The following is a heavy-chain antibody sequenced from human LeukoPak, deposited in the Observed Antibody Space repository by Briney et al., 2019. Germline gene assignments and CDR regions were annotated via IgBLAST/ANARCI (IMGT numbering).Heavy chain of an antibody. Sequence: GGSLRLSCAASGFTFSSYSMNWVRQAPGKGLEWVSSISSSSSYIYYADSVKGRFTISRDNAKNSLYLQMNSLRAEDTAVYYCARDDGSGYPAPFDYWGQGTLVTVSS. J-gene: IGHJ4*02. D-gene: IGHD3-22*01. CDR3: ARDDGSGYPAPFDY. CDR2: ISSSSSYI. V-gene: IGHV3-21*01. CDR1: GFTFSSYS.